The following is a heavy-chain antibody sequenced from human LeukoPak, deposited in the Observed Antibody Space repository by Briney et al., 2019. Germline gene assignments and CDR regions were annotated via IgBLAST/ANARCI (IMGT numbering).Heavy chain of an antibody. CDR3: ARDPAPSSSWYGVRGAGPFDY. CDR1: GYTFTSYG. Sequence: ASVKVSCKASGYTFTSYGISWVRQAPGQGLEWMGWISAYNGNTNYAQKLQGRVTMTTDTSTSTAYMELRSLRSDDTAVYYCARDPAPSSSWYGVRGAGPFDYWGQGTLVTVSS. V-gene: IGHV1-18*01. D-gene: IGHD6-13*01. CDR2: ISAYNGNT. J-gene: IGHJ4*02.